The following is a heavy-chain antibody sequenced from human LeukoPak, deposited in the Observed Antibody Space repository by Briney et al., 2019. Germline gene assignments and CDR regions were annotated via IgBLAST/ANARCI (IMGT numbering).Heavy chain of an antibody. CDR3: ARPTVTFFDY. CDR1: GFTFSSYS. J-gene: IGHJ4*02. CDR2: ISSSGAYI. V-gene: IGHV3-21*01. D-gene: IGHD4-11*01. Sequence: GGSLRLSCAASGFTFSSYSMNWVRQAPGKGLEWVSSISSSGAYIFYADSVKGRFTISRDNAKNSLYLQMNSLRAEDTAVYYCARPTVTFFDYWGQGTLVTVSS.